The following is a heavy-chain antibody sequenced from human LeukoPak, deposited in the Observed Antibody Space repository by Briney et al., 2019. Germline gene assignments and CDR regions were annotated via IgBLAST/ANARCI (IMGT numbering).Heavy chain of an antibody. CDR1: VFTFSSYT. J-gene: IGHJ5*02. D-gene: IGHD6-6*01. CDR2: MSGNSSYI. CDR3: ARDLEPYTTSSGWFDP. V-gene: IGHV3-21*01. Sequence: GGSLRLSCEASVFTFSSYTMNWVRQAPGKGLEWVSSMSGNSSYIYYADSVKGRFTISRDNAKKSLYLQMNSLRAEDTALYYCARDLEPYTTSSGWFDPWGQGTLVTVSS.